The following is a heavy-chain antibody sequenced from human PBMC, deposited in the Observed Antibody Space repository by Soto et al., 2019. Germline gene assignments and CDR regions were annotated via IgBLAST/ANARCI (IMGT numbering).Heavy chain of an antibody. D-gene: IGHD3-10*01. V-gene: IGHV1-3*01. J-gene: IGHJ4*02. CDR1: GYTFTSYA. Sequence: QVQLVQSGAEVKKPGASVKVSCKASGYTFTSYAMHWVRQAPGQRLEWMGWINAGNGNTKYSQKFQGRVTITRDTSASTAYMELSRLRSEDTAVYYCARGDYGSGESKWKRSAYWGQGTLVTVSS. CDR2: INAGNGNT. CDR3: ARGDYGSGESKWKRSAY.